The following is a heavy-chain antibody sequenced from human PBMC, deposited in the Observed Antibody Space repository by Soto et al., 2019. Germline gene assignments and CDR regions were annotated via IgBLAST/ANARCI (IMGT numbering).Heavy chain of an antibody. Sequence: PEESLKISCNGSGYSFTSYWIGWVRQMPGKGLEWMGIIYPGDSDTRYSPSFQGQVTTSADKSISTAYLQWSSLKASDTAMYYCARQVAVAGNFDYWGQGTLVTVSS. D-gene: IGHD6-19*01. CDR2: IYPGDSDT. V-gene: IGHV5-51*01. J-gene: IGHJ4*02. CDR1: GYSFTSYW. CDR3: ARQVAVAGNFDY.